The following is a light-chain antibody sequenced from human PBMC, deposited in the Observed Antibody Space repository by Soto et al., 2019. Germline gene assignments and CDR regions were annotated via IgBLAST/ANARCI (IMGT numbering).Light chain of an antibody. J-gene: IGLJ2*01. CDR1: SGHSSYA. Sequence: QAVVTQSPSASASLGASVKITCTLSSGHSSYAIAWHQQQPEKGPRFLMKLNSDGSHSKGDGITDRFAGSSSGAERYLSISSLQSEDEADYYCQTWGTGVVVFGGGTKLTV. V-gene: IGLV4-69*01. CDR2: LNSDGSH. CDR3: QTWGTGVVV.